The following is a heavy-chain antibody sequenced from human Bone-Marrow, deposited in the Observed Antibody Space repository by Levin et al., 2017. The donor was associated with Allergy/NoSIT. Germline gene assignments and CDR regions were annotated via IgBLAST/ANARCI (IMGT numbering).Heavy chain of an antibody. D-gene: IGHD3-10*01. V-gene: IGHV3-30*18. CDR3: AKYGRPSEYYYYYMDV. CDR1: GFTFSSYG. J-gene: IGHJ6*03. Sequence: GGSLRLSCAASGFTFSSYGMHWVRQAPGKGLEWVAVISYDGSNKYFADSVKGRFTISRDNSKNTLYLQMNSLRAEDTAVYYCAKYGRPSEYYYYYMDVWGKGTPVTVSS. CDR2: ISYDGSNK.